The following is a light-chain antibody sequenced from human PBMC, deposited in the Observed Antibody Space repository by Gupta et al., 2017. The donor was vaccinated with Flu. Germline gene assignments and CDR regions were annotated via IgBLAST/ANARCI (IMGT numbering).Light chain of an antibody. CDR1: SSNIGSNY. CDR2: RNN. V-gene: IGLV1-47*01. Sequence: RVTISCSGSSSNIGSNYVYWYQQLPGTAPKLLIYRNNQRPSGVPDRFSGSKSGTSASLAISGLRSEDEADYYCAAWDDSLSALVFGGGTQLTVL. J-gene: IGLJ7*01. CDR3: AAWDDSLSALV.